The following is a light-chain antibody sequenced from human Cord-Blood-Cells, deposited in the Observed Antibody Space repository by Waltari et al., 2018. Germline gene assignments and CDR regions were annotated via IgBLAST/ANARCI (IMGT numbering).Light chain of an antibody. J-gene: IGLJ2*01. CDR1: SSNIGSNT. Sequence: QSVLTQPPSASGTPGQRVTISCSGSSSNIGSNTVNWDQQLPGTAPKLLIDSINQRPSGVPDRCSGSKSGTSASLAISGLQSEDEADYYCAAWDDSLNGPVFGGGTKLTVL. CDR2: SIN. V-gene: IGLV1-44*01. CDR3: AAWDDSLNGPV.